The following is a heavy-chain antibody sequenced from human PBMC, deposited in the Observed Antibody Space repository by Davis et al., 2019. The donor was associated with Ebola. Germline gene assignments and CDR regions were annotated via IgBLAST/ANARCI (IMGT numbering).Heavy chain of an antibody. V-gene: IGHV4-61*01. J-gene: IGHJ3*01. Sequence: MPSETLSLTCTVSGGSVSSGSYYWSWIRQPPGKGLEWIGEIYHSGSTNYNPSLKSRVTISVDTSKNQFSLKLSSVTAADTAVYYCARLHEGDWGQGTMVTVSS. CDR2: IYHSGST. CDR1: GGSVSSGSYY. D-gene: IGHD3-16*01. CDR3: ARLHEGD.